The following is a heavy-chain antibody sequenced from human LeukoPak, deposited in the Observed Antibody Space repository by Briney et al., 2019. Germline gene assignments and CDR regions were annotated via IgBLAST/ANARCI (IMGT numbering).Heavy chain of an antibody. V-gene: IGHV1-18*01. CDR3: ARVSGMIVAVIDHRHDY. J-gene: IGHJ4*02. CDR1: GYTFTSYG. CDR2: ISAYNGNT. Sequence: ASLKVSCKASGYTFTSYGISWVRQAPGQGLEWMGWISAYNGNTNYAQKLQGRVTMTTDTSTSTAYMELRSLRSDDTAVYYCARVSGMIVAVIDHRHDYWGQGTLVTISS. D-gene: IGHD3-22*01.